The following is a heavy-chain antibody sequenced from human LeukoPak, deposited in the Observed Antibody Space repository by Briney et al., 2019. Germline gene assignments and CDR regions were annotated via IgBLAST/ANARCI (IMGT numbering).Heavy chain of an antibody. J-gene: IGHJ4*02. V-gene: IGHV3-30*02. D-gene: IGHD3-22*01. CDR3: AKDRNYDSSGYPDY. CDR1: GFTFSSYG. CDR2: IRYDGGNK. Sequence: GGSLRLSCAASGFTFSSYGMHWVRQAPGKGLEWVAFIRYDGGNKYYADSVKGRFTISRDNSKNTLYLQMNSLRAEDTAVYYCAKDRNYDSSGYPDYWGQGTLVTVS.